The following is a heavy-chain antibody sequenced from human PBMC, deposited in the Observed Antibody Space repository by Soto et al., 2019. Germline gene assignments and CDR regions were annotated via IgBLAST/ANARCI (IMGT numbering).Heavy chain of an antibody. Sequence: ASETLSLTCTVSGGSISSGGYYWSWIRQHPGKGLEWIGYIYYSGSTYYNPSLKSRVTISVDTSKNQFSLKLSSVTAADTAVYYCARDGVTTVTTHAFDIWGQGTMVTVS. D-gene: IGHD4-17*01. J-gene: IGHJ3*02. CDR1: GGSISSGGYY. V-gene: IGHV4-31*03. CDR2: IYYSGST. CDR3: ARDGVTTVTTHAFDI.